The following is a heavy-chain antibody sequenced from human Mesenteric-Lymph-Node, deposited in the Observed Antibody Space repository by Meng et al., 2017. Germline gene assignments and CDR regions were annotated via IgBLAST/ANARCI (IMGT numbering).Heavy chain of an antibody. V-gene: IGHV3-48*03. Sequence: GESLKISCAASGFTFSSYEMNWVRQAPGKGLEWVSYISSSGSTIYYADSVKGRFTISRDNAKNSLYLQMNSLRAEDTAVYYCARDALAYYYDSSGWGRPPYYYYGMDVWGQGTTVTVSS. CDR3: ARDALAYYYDSSGWGRPPYYYYGMDV. CDR1: GFTFSSYE. J-gene: IGHJ6*02. CDR2: ISSSGSTI. D-gene: IGHD3-22*01.